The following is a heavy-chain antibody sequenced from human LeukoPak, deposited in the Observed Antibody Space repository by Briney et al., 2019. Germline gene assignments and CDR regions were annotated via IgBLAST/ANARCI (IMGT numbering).Heavy chain of an antibody. CDR1: GYTFTGYY. Sequence: ASVKVSCKASGYTFTGYYMHWVRQAPGQGLEWMGWINPNSGGTNYAQKFQGRVTMTRDTSISTAYMELSRLRSYDTAVYYGARRPLMNRGVDVWGQGTLVTVSS. V-gene: IGHV1-2*02. J-gene: IGHJ4*02. CDR2: INPNSGGT. D-gene: IGHD3-10*01. CDR3: ARRPLMNRGVDV.